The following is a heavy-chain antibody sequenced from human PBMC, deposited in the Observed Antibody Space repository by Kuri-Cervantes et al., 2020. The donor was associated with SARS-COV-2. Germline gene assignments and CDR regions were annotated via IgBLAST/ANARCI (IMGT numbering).Heavy chain of an antibody. CDR1: GGTFSSYA. Sequence: SVKVSCKASGGTFSSYAISWVRQAPGQGLEWMGGIIPIFGTANYAQKFQGRVTITTDESTSTAYMELSSLRSEDTAVYYCARELLGIQSSGSYYMDVWGKGYGHRLL. D-gene: IGHD3-10*01. CDR3: ARELLGIQSSGSYYMDV. CDR2: IIPIFGTA. V-gene: IGHV1-69*05. J-gene: IGHJ6*03.